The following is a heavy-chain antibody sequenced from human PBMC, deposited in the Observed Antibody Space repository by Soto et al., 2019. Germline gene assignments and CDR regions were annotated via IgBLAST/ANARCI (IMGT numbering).Heavy chain of an antibody. V-gene: IGHV3-23*01. Sequence: GGSLRLSXAASGFTLSSYAMSWVRQAPGKGLEWVSAISGSGGSTYYADSVKGRFTISRDNSKNTLYLQMNSLRAEDTAVYYCAKVPYDFWSGSPFDYWGQGTLVTVSS. D-gene: IGHD3-3*01. J-gene: IGHJ4*02. CDR3: AKVPYDFWSGSPFDY. CDR1: GFTLSSYA. CDR2: ISGSGGST.